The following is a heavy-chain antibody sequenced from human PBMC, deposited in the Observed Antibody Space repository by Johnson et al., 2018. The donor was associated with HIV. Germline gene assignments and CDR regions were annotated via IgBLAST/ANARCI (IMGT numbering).Heavy chain of an antibody. CDR3: AKTYYYDSSGSRAFDI. J-gene: IGHJ3*02. Sequence: QVQLVESGGGLVQPGGSLRLSCAASGFTFSSYWMSWVRQAPGKGLEWVAVISYDGSNKYYADSVKGRFTISRDNSKNTLYLQMNSLRAEDTAVYYCAKTYYYDSSGSRAFDIWGQGTMVTVSS. CDR2: ISYDGSNK. D-gene: IGHD3-22*01. V-gene: IGHV3-30*18. CDR1: GFTFSSYW.